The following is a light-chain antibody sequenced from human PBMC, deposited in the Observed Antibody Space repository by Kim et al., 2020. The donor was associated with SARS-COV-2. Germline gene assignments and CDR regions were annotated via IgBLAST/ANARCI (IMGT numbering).Light chain of an antibody. CDR3: ATWDVSLNGWV. V-gene: IGLV1-44*01. CDR1: SSNVGLHF. Sequence: QSVLTQPPSTSGTPGQRVTISCSGSSSNVGLHFVNWYQQLPGTAPKVFIYNDNQRPSAVPDRFSGSRSGTSASLAISGLQSEDEADYYCATWDVSLNGWVFGGGTQLTVL. J-gene: IGLJ3*02. CDR2: NDN.